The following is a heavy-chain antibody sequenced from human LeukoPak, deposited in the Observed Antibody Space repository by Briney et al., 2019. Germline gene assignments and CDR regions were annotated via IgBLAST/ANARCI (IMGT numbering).Heavy chain of an antibody. Sequence: ASVKVSCKASGYTFTGYYMHWVRQAPGQGLEWMGWINPNSGGTNYAQKFEGRVTMTKDTSISTAYMELSRLRSDDTAVYHCARETGWGYDSSGYYRFFDYWGQGTLVTVSS. CDR1: GYTFTGYY. CDR3: ARETGWGYDSSGYYRFFDY. V-gene: IGHV1-2*02. CDR2: INPNSGGT. J-gene: IGHJ4*02. D-gene: IGHD3-22*01.